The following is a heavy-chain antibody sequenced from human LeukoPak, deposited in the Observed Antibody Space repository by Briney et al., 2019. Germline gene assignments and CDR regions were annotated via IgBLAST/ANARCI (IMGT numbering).Heavy chain of an antibody. Sequence: SETLSLTCTVSGGSISSDSYSWGWIRQPPGKGLEWIGTIYYSGSTNYNPSLKSRVTISVDTSKNQFSLKLSSVTAADTAVYYCARSTYCGGDCYFDYWGQGTLVTVSS. CDR3: ARSTYCGGDCYFDY. D-gene: IGHD2-21*01. J-gene: IGHJ4*02. CDR2: IYYSGST. CDR1: GGSISSDSYS. V-gene: IGHV4-39*07.